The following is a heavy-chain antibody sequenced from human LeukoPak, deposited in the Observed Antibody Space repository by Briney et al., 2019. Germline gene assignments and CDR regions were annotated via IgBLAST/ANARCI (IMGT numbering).Heavy chain of an antibody. J-gene: IGHJ4*02. CDR3: ARGLTKYGTTQPYYFDY. V-gene: IGHV4-34*01. Sequence: PSETLSLTRAVYGGSFSGYYWSWIRQPPGKGLEWIGEINHSGSTNYNPSLKSRVTISVDTSKNQFSLKLSSVTAADTAVYYCARGLTKYGTTQPYYFDYWGQGTLVTVSS. CDR1: GGSFSGYY. D-gene: IGHD2-2*01. CDR2: INHSGST.